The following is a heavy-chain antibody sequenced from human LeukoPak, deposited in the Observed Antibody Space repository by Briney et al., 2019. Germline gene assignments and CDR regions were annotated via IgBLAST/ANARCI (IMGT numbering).Heavy chain of an antibody. Sequence: SETLSLTCTVSGGSISSYYWSWIRQPPGKGLEWIGYIYYSGSTNYNPSLKSRVTISVDTSKNQFSLKLSSVTAADTAVYYCARSGIRIYYYDSSYRLDYWGQGTLVTVSS. CDR1: GGSISSYY. V-gene: IGHV4-59*08. J-gene: IGHJ4*02. CDR3: ARSGIRIYYYDSSYRLDY. CDR2: IYYSGST. D-gene: IGHD3-22*01.